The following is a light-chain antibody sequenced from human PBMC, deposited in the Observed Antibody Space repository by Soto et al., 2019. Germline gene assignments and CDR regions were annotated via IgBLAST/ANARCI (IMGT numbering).Light chain of an antibody. J-gene: IGLJ1*01. Sequence: QPVLTQSSSASASLGSSVTLTCTLSSGHSSYIIAWHQQQPGKAPRYLMKLEGSGSYNKGSAVPDLFSGSSSGADRYLTISNLQFEDEADYYCETWDSNTFHVFGTGTKLTVL. CDR2: LEGSGSY. V-gene: IGLV4-60*02. CDR3: ETWDSNTFHV. CDR1: SGHSSYI.